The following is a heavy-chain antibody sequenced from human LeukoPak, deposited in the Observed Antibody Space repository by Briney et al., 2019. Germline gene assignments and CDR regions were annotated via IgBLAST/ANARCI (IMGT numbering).Heavy chain of an antibody. Sequence: QPGGSLRLSCAASGFTFSSYAMSWVRQAPGKGLEWVPAISGSGGSTYYADSVKGRFTISRDNSKNTLYLQMNSLRAEDTAVYYCAIAARRMWGFDYWGQGTLVTVSS. CDR2: ISGSGGST. CDR3: AIAARRMWGFDY. V-gene: IGHV3-23*01. J-gene: IGHJ4*02. CDR1: GFTFSSYA. D-gene: IGHD6-6*01.